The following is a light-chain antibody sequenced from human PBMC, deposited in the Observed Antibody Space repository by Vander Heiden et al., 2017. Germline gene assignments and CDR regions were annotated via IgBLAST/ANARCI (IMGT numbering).Light chain of an antibody. J-gene: IGLJ1*01. CDR2: DVS. CDR3: SSYTSSSTLGV. Sequence: SALTQPASVPGSPGQSITISCTGTSSDVGGYNYVSWYQQHPGKAPKLMIYDVSNRPSGVSNRFSGYKSGNTASLTISGLQAEDEADYYCSSYTSSSTLGVFGTGTKVTVL. V-gene: IGLV2-14*03. CDR1: SSDVGGYNY.